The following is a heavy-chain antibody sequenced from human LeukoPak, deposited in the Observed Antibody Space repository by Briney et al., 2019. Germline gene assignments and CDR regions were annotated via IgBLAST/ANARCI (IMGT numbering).Heavy chain of an antibody. D-gene: IGHD3-22*01. CDR1: GYTFTVYY. CDR3: ARAPANKYDSRLPEDY. J-gene: IGHJ4*02. Sequence: ASVKVSCKASGYTFTVYYIHWVRQAPGQGLEWMGIINPSDGTTSYAQKVQGRVTMTRDTSTSTVYMELRSLRSEDTAVYYCARAPANKYDSRLPEDYWGQGTLVTVSS. V-gene: IGHV1-46*01. CDR2: INPSDGTT.